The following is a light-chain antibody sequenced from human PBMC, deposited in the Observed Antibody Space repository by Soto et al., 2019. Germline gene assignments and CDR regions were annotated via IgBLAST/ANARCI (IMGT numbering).Light chain of an antibody. CDR3: QQRSLWPLT. CDR1: QSVSSSY. Sequence: EIVLTQSPGTLSLSPGERATLSCRASQSVSSSYLAWYQQKPGQAPRLLIYGASTRATGIPDRFSGSGSGTDFTLTISSLEPEDSAVYYCQQRSLWPLTFGGGTKVEIK. J-gene: IGKJ4*01. V-gene: IGKV3D-20*02. CDR2: GAS.